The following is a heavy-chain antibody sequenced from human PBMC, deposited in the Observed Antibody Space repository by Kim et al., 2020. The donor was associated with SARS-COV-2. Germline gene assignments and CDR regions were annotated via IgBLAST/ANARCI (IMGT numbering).Heavy chain of an antibody. J-gene: IGHJ6*02. D-gene: IGHD3-16*01. V-gene: IGHV3-15*01. CDR2: GGTT. CDR3: TRGHYGT. Sequence: GGTTDDATPVRGRFTISRDDSKSMLYLQMNSLKTEDTAVYFCTRGHYGTWGQGTTVTVSS.